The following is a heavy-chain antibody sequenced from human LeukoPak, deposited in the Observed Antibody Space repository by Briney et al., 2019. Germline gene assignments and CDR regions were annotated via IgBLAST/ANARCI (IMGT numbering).Heavy chain of an antibody. J-gene: IGHJ4*02. Sequence: GAPVKVSCKASGYTFTGYYMHWVRQAPGQGLEWMGWINPNSGGTNYAQNFQGRVTMTRDTSISTAYMDLSRLRSDDTAVYYCARGIYSYSTPFDCWGQGTLVTVSS. D-gene: IGHD5-18*01. V-gene: IGHV1-2*02. CDR2: INPNSGGT. CDR3: ARGIYSYSTPFDC. CDR1: GYTFTGYY.